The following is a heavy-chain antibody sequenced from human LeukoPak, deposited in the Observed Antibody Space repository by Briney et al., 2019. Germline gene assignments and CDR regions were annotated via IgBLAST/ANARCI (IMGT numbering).Heavy chain of an antibody. V-gene: IGHV3-21*01. CDR3: ARDPLWFGELIGAFDI. Sequence: GGSLRLSCAASGFTFSSYSMNWVRQAPGKGLEWVSSISSSSSYIYYADSVKGRFTISRDNAKNSLYLQMNSLRAEDTAVYYCARDPLWFGELIGAFDIWGQGTMVTVSS. CDR1: GFTFSSYS. J-gene: IGHJ3*02. CDR2: ISSSSSYI. D-gene: IGHD3-10*01.